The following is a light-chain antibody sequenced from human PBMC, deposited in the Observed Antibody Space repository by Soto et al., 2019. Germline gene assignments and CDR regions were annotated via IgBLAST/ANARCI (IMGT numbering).Light chain of an antibody. Sequence: DIQMTQTPSTRSASVGDRVTMTCRASQSISNSFAWYQQKPGKAPKLLIYRASALQSGVPSRFSGSGSGTKFTLTIDSLQPDDFATFYCQQYSTYPLTFGGGTRVDIK. CDR3: QQYSTYPLT. V-gene: IGKV1-5*03. CDR2: RAS. J-gene: IGKJ4*01. CDR1: QSISNS.